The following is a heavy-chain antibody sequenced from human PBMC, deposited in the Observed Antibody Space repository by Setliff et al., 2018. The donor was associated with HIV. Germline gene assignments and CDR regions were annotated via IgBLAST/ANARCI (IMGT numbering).Heavy chain of an antibody. V-gene: IGHV3-7*05. CDR3: ARDWTYSRGWELLFDY. Sequence: LRLSCAASGFSISDFWMSWVRQAPGQGLEWVASRKSDGSDKLYVDSVKGRFTNTRDNAKSSLYLQMNSLIAEESAVYYCARDWTYSRGWELLFDYWGPGTLVTVSS. J-gene: IGHJ4*02. D-gene: IGHD6-19*01. CDR2: RKSDGSDK. CDR1: GFSISDFW.